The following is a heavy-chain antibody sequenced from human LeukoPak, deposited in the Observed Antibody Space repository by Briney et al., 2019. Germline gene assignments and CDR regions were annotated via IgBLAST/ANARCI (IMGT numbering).Heavy chain of an antibody. D-gene: IGHD6-19*01. CDR2: INPNSGGT. CDR3: ARAVAGTAEYFQH. CDR1: GYTFTGYY. V-gene: IGHV1-2*02. Sequence: ASVKVSCKASGYTFTGYYMHGVGQAPGQGGEWMGWINPNSGGTSNAQKFQGRVTMTRDTSISTSYIELSRLRSDDTAVYYCARAVAGTAEYFQHWGQGTLVTVSS. J-gene: IGHJ1*01.